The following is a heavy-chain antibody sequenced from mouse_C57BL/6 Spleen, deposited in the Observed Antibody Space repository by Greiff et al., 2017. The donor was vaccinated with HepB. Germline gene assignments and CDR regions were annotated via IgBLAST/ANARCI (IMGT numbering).Heavy chain of an antibody. CDR1: GYTFTSYW. V-gene: IGHV1-52*01. Sequence: QVQLQQPGAELVRPGSSVKLSCKASGYTFTSYWMHWVKQRPIQGLEWIGNIDPSDSETHYNQKFKDKATLTVDKSSSTAYMQLSSLTSEDSAVYYCARRAYGSIYFDYWGQGTTLTVSS. J-gene: IGHJ2*01. D-gene: IGHD1-1*01. CDR2: IDPSDSET. CDR3: ARRAYGSIYFDY.